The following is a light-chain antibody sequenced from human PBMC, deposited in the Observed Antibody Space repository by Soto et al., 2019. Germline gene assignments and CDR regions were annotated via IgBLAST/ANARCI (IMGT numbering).Light chain of an antibody. Sequence: QSALTQPPSASGTPGQSVTISCTGTSSDVGGYKYVSWYQQYPGKAPQLMIYAVSKRPSGVPDRFSGSKSGNTASLTVSGLQAEDEADYYCSSYAGSNNYVFGTGTKLTVL. CDR1: SSDVGGYKY. CDR3: SSYAGSNNYV. V-gene: IGLV2-8*01. J-gene: IGLJ1*01. CDR2: AVS.